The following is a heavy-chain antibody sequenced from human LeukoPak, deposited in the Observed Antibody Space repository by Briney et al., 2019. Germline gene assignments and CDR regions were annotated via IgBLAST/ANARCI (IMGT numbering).Heavy chain of an antibody. V-gene: IGHV3-21*01. CDR2: ISSSSSYI. CDR1: GFTFGNYS. CDR3: ARDPGIVVVIDDAFDI. J-gene: IGHJ3*02. Sequence: GGSLRLSCAASGFTFGNYSMNWVRQAPGKGLEWVSSISSSSSYIFYADSVMGRFTISRDNAKNSLYLQMNSLRAEDTAVYYCARDPGIVVVIDDAFDIWGQGTMVTVSS. D-gene: IGHD3-22*01.